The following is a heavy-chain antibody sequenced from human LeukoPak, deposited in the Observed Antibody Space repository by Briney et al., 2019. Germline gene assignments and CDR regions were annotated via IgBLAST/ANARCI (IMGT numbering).Heavy chain of an antibody. J-gene: IGHJ4*02. CDR1: GFTFSSYG. Sequence: GRSLRLSCAASGFTFSSYGMHWVRQAPGKGLEWVAVIWYDGSNKYYADSVKGRFTISRDNSKNTLYLQMNSLGAEDTAVYYCARDKWRLDYWGQGTLVTVSS. CDR2: IWYDGSNK. V-gene: IGHV3-33*01. CDR3: ARDKWRLDY. D-gene: IGHD2-8*01.